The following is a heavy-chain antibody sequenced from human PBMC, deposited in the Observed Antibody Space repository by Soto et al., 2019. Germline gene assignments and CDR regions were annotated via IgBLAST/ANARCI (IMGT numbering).Heavy chain of an antibody. V-gene: IGHV4-59*01. CDR2: IYYSGST. CDR1: GGSISSYY. J-gene: IGHJ4*02. Sequence: QVQLQESGPGLVKPSETLSLTCTVSGGSISSYYWSWIRQPPGKGLEWIGYIYYSGSTNYNPSLKSRVTISVDTSKNQFSLKLSSVTAADTAVYYCARDGAAAGPFDYWGQGTLVTVSS. CDR3: ARDGAAAGPFDY. D-gene: IGHD6-13*01.